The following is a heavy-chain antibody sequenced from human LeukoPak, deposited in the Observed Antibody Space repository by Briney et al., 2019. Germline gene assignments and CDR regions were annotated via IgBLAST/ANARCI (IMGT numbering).Heavy chain of an antibody. CDR3: AKDCVSPVVVTLGLCAFHM. CDR2: ISGSGGST. V-gene: IGHV3-23*01. J-gene: IGHJ3*02. CDR1: GFTFSSYA. D-gene: IGHD2-21*02. Sequence: GGSLRLSCAASGFTFSSYAMSWVRQAPGKGLEWVSAISGSGGSTYYADSVKGRFTISRDTSENTLYLQMNSLRAEDTAVYNCAKDCVSPVVVTLGLCAFHMGGQGTRVTVSS.